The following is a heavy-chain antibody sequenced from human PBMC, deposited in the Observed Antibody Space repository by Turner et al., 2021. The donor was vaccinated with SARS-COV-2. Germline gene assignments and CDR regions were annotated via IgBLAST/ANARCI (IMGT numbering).Heavy chain of an antibody. CDR3: VGAFLGN. CDR1: GFTFANAW. V-gene: IGHV3-15*04. CDR2: IASNTDGGAT. D-gene: IGHD3-16*01. J-gene: IGHJ4*02. Sequence: EVQLVESGGDLVKPGGSLRLSCAASGFTFANAWMGWVRQAPGKGLEWVGHIASNTDGGATYYAAPVKGRFTISRDDSKTTLFLQMTSLKAEDTAVYYCVGAFLGNWGQGTLVTVSS.